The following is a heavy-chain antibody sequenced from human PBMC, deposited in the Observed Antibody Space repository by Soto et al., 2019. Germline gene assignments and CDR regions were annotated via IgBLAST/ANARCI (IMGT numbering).Heavy chain of an antibody. CDR3: ARDRGGSGASYYYGMDV. CDR2: IYDSGNT. D-gene: IGHD3-10*01. CDR1: GGSIRGYY. J-gene: IGHJ6*02. Sequence: QVQLQGSGPGLVKPSETLSLTCTFSGGSIRGYYWTWIRQPPGKGLEWIGNIYDSGNTNYNPSFRSRIIMSIDVSKAQFSLTLSPVTAADTAVYFCARDRGGSGASYYYGMDVWGQGTSVTVSS. V-gene: IGHV4-59*01.